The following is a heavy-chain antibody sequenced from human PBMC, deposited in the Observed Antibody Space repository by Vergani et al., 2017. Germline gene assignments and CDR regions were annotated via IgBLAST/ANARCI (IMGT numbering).Heavy chain of an antibody. CDR2: ISSSGSTI. D-gene: IGHD3-9*01. CDR3: AKDWKGILTGWIDY. J-gene: IGHJ4*02. CDR1: GFTFSSYE. V-gene: IGHV3-48*03. Sequence: EVQLLESGGGLVQPGGSLRLSCAASGFTFSSYEMNWVRQAPGKGLEWVSYISSSGSTIYYADSVKGRFTISRDNAKNSLYLQMNSLRAEDTALYYCAKDWKGILTGWIDYWGQGTLVTVSS.